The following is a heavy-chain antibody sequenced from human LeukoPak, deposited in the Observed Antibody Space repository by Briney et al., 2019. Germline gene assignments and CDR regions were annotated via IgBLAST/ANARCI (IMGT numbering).Heavy chain of an antibody. Sequence: ASVKVSCKASGYTFTGYYMHWVRQAPGQGLEWMGRINPNSGGTNYAQKFQGRVTMTRDTSISTVYMELSRLRSDDTAVCYCARVGYYESSGYYEYWGQGTLVTVSS. V-gene: IGHV1-2*06. CDR1: GYTFTGYY. CDR3: ARVGYYESSGYYEY. J-gene: IGHJ4*02. D-gene: IGHD3-22*01. CDR2: INPNSGGT.